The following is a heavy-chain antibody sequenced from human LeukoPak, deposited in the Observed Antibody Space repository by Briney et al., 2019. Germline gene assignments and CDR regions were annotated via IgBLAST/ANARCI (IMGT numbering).Heavy chain of an antibody. J-gene: IGHJ4*02. CDR2: SSSSGNYI. D-gene: IGHD6-13*01. Sequence: PGGSLRLSCAASGFILRSYSMSWVRQAPGKGLEGVAFSSSSGNYIYYADSVKGRFIISRDNAKSSLDLQLNSLRAEDTALYYCARGQQLDYWGQGILVTVSS. CDR1: GFILRSYS. V-gene: IGHV3-21*01. CDR3: ARGQQLDY.